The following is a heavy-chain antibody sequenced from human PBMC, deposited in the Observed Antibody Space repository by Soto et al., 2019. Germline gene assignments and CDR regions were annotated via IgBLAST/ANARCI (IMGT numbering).Heavy chain of an antibody. CDR1: GFTVSSNY. J-gene: IGHJ6*03. CDR2: IYSGGST. D-gene: IGHD3-3*01. CDR3: AGTPWGDFYAYYYYMDV. Sequence: PGGSLRLSCAASGFTVSSNYMSWVRQAPGKGLEWVSVIYSGGSTYYADSVKGRFTISRHNSKNTLYLQMNSLRAEDTAVYYCAGTPWGDFYAYYYYMDVWGKGTTVTVSS. V-gene: IGHV3-53*04.